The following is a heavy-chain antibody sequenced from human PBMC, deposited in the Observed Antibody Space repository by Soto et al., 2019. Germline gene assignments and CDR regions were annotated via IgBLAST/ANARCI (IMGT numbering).Heavy chain of an antibody. Sequence: GGSLRLSCAASEFTFSSYAMHWVRQAPGKGLEWVAVISYDGSNKYYADSVKGRFTISRDNSKNTLYLQMNSLRAEDTAVYYCARDTVTPAAAAGTRFDYWGQGTLVTVSS. CDR1: EFTFSSYA. D-gene: IGHD6-13*01. CDR3: ARDTVTPAAAAGTRFDY. V-gene: IGHV3-30-3*01. CDR2: ISYDGSNK. J-gene: IGHJ4*02.